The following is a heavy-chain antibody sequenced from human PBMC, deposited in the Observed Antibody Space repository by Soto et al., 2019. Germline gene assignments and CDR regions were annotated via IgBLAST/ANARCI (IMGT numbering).Heavy chain of an antibody. V-gene: IGHV3-33*01. CDR1: GFSLSRYG. CDR2: IWYHGTTK. Sequence: GGSLRLSCEGSGFSLSRYGMHWVRQAPGKGLEWVAVIWYHGTTKNYADSVKGRFTISRDISKNTVYLQMDSLEVEDTAVYYCARDVDTTSHLNWFDPWGQGTLVTVSS. D-gene: IGHD5-18*01. CDR3: ARDVDTTSHLNWFDP. J-gene: IGHJ5*02.